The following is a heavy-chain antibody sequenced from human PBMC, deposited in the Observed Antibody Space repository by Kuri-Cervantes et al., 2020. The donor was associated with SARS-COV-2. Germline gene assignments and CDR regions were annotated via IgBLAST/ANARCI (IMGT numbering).Heavy chain of an antibody. CDR2: INHSGST. J-gene: IGHJ4*02. V-gene: IGHV4-34*01. CDR1: GGSFSGYY. D-gene: IGHD6-13*01. Sequence: SETLSLTCAVYGGSFSGYYWSWIRQPPGKGLEWIGEINHSGSTNYNPSLKSRVTISVDTSKNQFSLKLSSVTAADTAMYYCARHGGGAAAGKGTDYWGQGTLVTVSS. CDR3: ARHGGGAAAGKGTDY.